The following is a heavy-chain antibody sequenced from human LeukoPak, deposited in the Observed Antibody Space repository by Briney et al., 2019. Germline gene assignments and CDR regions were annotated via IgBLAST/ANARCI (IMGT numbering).Heavy chain of an antibody. Sequence: SETLSLTCTVSGGSISSSSYYWGWIRQPPGEGLEWIGSIYYSGSTYYNPSRKSRVTISVDTSKDQFSLKLTSVTAPDTALDYCARDTGKTYYYDSSSYGYWGQGTLVTVSS. D-gene: IGHD3-22*01. V-gene: IGHV4-39*02. CDR2: IYYSGST. CDR1: GGSISSSSYY. J-gene: IGHJ4*02. CDR3: ARDTGKTYYYDSSSYGY.